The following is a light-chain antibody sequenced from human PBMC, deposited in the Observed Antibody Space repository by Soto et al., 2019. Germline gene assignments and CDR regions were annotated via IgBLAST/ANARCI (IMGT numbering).Light chain of an antibody. CDR3: QQRNMWPRT. V-gene: IGKV3-11*01. CDR1: QSFNSD. J-gene: IGKJ1*01. Sequence: EIVLTQSPATLSLSPGERATLSCRASQSFNSDLAWYQQRPGQAPRLLIYYASNRAPGIPARFGGSGSGADFSLPISSREPEDYSVYHCQQRNMWPRTFGQGTRVEIK. CDR2: YAS.